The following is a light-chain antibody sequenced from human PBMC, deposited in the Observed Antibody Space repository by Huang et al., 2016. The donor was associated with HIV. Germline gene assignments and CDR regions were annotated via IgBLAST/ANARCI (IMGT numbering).Light chain of an antibody. Sequence: IVMTQSPATLSVSPGERVTVSCRANRSVSSNLAWYQQRPGQAPRLIIYGSSTRAPGIPARFSGSGSGTDFSLTISSRQSEDFALYYCQQYNNWLLSFGGGTRVDI. CDR2: GSS. CDR3: QQYNNWLLS. CDR1: RSVSSN. V-gene: IGKV3-15*01. J-gene: IGKJ4*01.